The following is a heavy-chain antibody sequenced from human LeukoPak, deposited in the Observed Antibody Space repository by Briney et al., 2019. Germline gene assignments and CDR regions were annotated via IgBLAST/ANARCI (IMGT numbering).Heavy chain of an antibody. CDR2: IYYTGTP. CDR3: AKTLGRGSASGWYFFNY. J-gene: IGHJ4*02. CDR1: GDSISGSY. D-gene: IGHD1-1*01. Sequence: TSETLSLTCSVSGDSISGSYWNWIRQSPGKELEWIGNIYYTGTPEYNPSLTNRVTISADTSKGQVSLNLNSVTAADTAVYYCAKTLGRGSASGWYFFNYWGPGLLVTVSS. V-gene: IGHV4-59*01.